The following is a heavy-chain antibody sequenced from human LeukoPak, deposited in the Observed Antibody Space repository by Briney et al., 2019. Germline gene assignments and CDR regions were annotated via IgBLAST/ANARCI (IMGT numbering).Heavy chain of an antibody. D-gene: IGHD2-15*01. J-gene: IGHJ5*02. V-gene: IGHV3-13*01. CDR1: GFIFSTYD. CDR2: VGTVGDT. CDR3: ARATLGSLDR. Sequence: GGSLRLSCAASGFIFSTYDMHWVRQAAGKGLEWVSSVGTVGDTYYSDSVKGRFSLSRDDAVNSFYLQMNNLRPEDTAVYYCARATLGSLDRWGQGALVTVSS.